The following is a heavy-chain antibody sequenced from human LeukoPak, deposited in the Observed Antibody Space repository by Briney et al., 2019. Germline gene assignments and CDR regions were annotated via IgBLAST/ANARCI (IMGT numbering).Heavy chain of an antibody. V-gene: IGHV3-48*01. CDR3: ARGSCRSTSCAFDY. CDR1: GFTFSGYS. CDR2: ISSSSNSM. D-gene: IGHD2-2*01. J-gene: IGHJ4*02. Sequence: GGSLRLSCAASGFTFSGYSMNWVRQAPGKGLEWVSYISSSSNSMYYADSVKGRFTISRDNAKNSLYLQMNSLRAEDTAVYYCARGSCRSTSCAFDYWGQGTLVTVSS.